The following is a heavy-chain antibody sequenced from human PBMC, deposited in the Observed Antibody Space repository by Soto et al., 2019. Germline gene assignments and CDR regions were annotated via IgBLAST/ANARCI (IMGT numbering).Heavy chain of an antibody. CDR2: ISSSSSYT. CDR3: ASAPFEGEYQLPEVYFDY. V-gene: IGHV3-11*06. CDR1: GFTFSDYY. D-gene: IGHD2-2*01. Sequence: GGSLRLSCAASGFTFSDYYMSWIRQAPGKGLEWVSYISSSSSYTNYADSVKGRFTISRDNAKNSLYLQMNSLRAEDTAVYYCASAPFEGEYQLPEVYFDYWGQGTLVTVSS. J-gene: IGHJ4*02.